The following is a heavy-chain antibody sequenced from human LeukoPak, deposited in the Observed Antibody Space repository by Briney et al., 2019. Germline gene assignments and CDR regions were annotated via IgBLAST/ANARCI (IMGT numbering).Heavy chain of an antibody. CDR1: GGSISSGDYY. Sequence: SETLSLTCTVSGGSISSGDYYWSWIRQPPGKGLEWIGYIYYSGSTYYNPSLKSRVTISVDTSKNQFSLKLSSVTAADTAVYYCARVPYYYGSGSSTNWFDPWGQGTLVTVSS. CDR3: ARVPYYYGSGSSTNWFDP. V-gene: IGHV4-30-4*01. J-gene: IGHJ5*02. D-gene: IGHD3-10*01. CDR2: IYYSGST.